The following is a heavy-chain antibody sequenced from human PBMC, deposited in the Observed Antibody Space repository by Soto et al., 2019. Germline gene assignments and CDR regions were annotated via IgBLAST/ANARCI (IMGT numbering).Heavy chain of an antibody. CDR2: INVGNGNT. D-gene: IGHD3-22*01. V-gene: IGHV1-3*01. CDR1: GYTFKKYA. CDR3: ARVRMGDYYDSSGYYRNDAFDL. J-gene: IGHJ3*01. Sequence: ASVKVSCKASGYTFKKYAVHWVRQAPGQRPEWMGWINVGNGNTEYSLKVQGRATITRDTSATTAYMEVSSLRSEDTAVYYCARVRMGDYYDSSGYYRNDAFDLWGQGTMVTVS.